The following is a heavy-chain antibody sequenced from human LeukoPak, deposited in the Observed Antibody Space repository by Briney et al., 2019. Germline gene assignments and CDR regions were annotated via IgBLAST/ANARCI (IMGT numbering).Heavy chain of an antibody. CDR3: AKGPSSGPPYYFDY. D-gene: IGHD5-12*01. V-gene: IGHV3-23*01. CDR2: ISGSGGST. Sequence: GGSLRLSRAASGFTFSSYAMSWVRQAPGKGLEWVPVISGSGGSTYYADSVKGGFTISRDNSKNTLYLQMNSQRAEDTAVYYCAKGPSSGPPYYFDYWGQGTLVTVSS. CDR1: GFTFSSYA. J-gene: IGHJ4*02.